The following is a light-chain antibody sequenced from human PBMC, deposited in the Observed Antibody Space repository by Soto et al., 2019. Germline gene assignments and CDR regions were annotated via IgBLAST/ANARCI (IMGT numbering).Light chain of an antibody. CDR3: QQYNSYSRT. V-gene: IGKV1-5*01. CDR1: QSISSW. J-gene: IGKJ1*01. CDR2: DAS. Sequence: IQMTPSPSTLSASVGDRVTLTFRASQSISSWLAWYQQRPGKAPKLLIYDASSLGSGVPSRFSGSGSGTEFTLTISSLQPDDFATYYCQQYNSYSRTFGQGTKVDI.